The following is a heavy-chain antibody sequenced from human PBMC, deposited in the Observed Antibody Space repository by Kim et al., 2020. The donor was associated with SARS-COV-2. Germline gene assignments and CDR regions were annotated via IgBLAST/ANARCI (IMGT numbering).Heavy chain of an antibody. V-gene: IGHV4-31*02. J-gene: IGHJ4*02. D-gene: IGHD2-15*01. CDR3: AREHCSGGSCYHAGVDY. Sequence: LKSRITISVDTSKNQFSLKLSSVTAADTAVYYCAREHCSGGSCYHAGVDYWGQGTLVTVSS.